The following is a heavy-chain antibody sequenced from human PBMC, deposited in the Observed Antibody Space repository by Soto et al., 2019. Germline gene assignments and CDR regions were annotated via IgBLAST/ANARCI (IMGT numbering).Heavy chain of an antibody. V-gene: IGHV2-5*02. CDR2: IFWDDDK. CDR1: GFSLSTSGVG. D-gene: IGHD2-15*01. J-gene: IGHJ6*02. Sequence: QITLKESGPTLVKPTQTLTLTCTFSGFSLSTSGVGVAWIRQPPGKALEWLALIFWDDDKRYRPSLETRLTNTKDTSKIQVVRTMTNMDSVDTATYYCAYLPCSGGSCYWFSYSGMDVWGQGTTVTVSS. CDR3: AYLPCSGGSCYWFSYSGMDV.